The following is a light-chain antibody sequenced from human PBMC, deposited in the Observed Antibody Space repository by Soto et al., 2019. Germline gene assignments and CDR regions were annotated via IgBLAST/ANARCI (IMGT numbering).Light chain of an antibody. CDR1: NPNIGENY. V-gene: IGLV1-51*01. J-gene: IGLJ7*01. Sequence: QSVLTQPASVSASPGQNVTISCSGSNPNIGENYVSWYQQVPGAAPKLLIYDNDKRRSGIPDRFSGSKSDTSATLGITGLQTGDEADYYCRTCDSSRSITIFGGGTQLTVL. CDR2: DND. CDR3: RTCDSSRSITI.